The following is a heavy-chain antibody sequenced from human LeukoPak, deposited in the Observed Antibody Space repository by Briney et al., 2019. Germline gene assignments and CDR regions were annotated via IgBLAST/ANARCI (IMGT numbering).Heavy chain of an antibody. Sequence: HPGGSLRLSCAASGFTFSSYSMSWVRQAPGKGLEWVANIKQDGSEKYYVDSVKGRFTISRDNAKNSLYLQMNSLRAEDTAVYYCARIAAAAYPYYYYYMDVWGKGTTVTVSS. V-gene: IGHV3-7*01. D-gene: IGHD6-13*01. CDR3: ARIAAAAYPYYYYYMDV. CDR2: IKQDGSEK. CDR1: GFTFSSYS. J-gene: IGHJ6*03.